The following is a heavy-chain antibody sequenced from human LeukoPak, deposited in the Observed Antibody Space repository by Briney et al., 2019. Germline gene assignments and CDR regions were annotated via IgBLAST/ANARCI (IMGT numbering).Heavy chain of an antibody. CDR1: GGSVSRGSYY. CDR3: ARFNSGYDRSFDY. CDR2: IYYSGST. D-gene: IGHD5-12*01. Sequence: PSETLSLTCTVSGGSVSRGSYYWSWIRQPPGKGLEWIGYIYYSGSTNYNPSLKSRVTISVDTSKNQFSLKLSSVTAADTAVYYCARFNSGYDRSFDYWGQGTLVTVSS. V-gene: IGHV4-61*01. J-gene: IGHJ4*02.